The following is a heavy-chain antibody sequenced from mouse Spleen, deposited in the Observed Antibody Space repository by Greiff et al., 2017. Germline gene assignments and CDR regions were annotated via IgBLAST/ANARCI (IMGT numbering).Heavy chain of an antibody. Sequence: EVKLMESEGGLVQPGSSTKLSCTASGFTFSDYYMAWVRQVPEKGLEWVANINYDGSSTYYLDSLKSRFIISRDNAKNILYLQMSSLKSEDTATYYCARDLYYFDYWGQGTTLTVSS. CDR2: INYDGSST. J-gene: IGHJ2*01. CDR1: GFTFSDYY. V-gene: IGHV5-16*01. CDR3: ARDLYYFDY. D-gene: IGHD2-3*01.